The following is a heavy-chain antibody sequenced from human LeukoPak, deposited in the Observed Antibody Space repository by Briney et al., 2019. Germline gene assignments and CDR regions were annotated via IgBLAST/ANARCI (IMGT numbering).Heavy chain of an antibody. Sequence: ASVKVSCKASGYTFTGYYMHWVRQAPGQGLEWMGWINPNSGGTNYAQKFQGRVTMTRDTSISTAYMELSRLRSDDTAVYYCARDRNGDYVPWDHWGQGTLVTVSS. CDR3: ARDRNGDYVPWDH. J-gene: IGHJ4*02. CDR1: GYTFTGYY. V-gene: IGHV1-2*02. CDR2: INPNSGGT. D-gene: IGHD4-17*01.